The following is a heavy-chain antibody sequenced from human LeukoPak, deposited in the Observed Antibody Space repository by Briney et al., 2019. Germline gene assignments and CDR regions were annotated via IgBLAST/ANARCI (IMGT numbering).Heavy chain of an antibody. CDR3: ARDYVRAFDI. D-gene: IGHD2-8*01. CDR1: GGSISSYY. J-gene: IGHJ3*02. Sequence: SETLSLTCTVSGGSISSYYWSWIRQPPGKGLEWIGYIYYSGSTNYNPSLKSRVTTSVDTSKNQFSLKLSSVTAADTAVYYCARDYVRAFDIWGQGTMVTVSS. CDR2: IYYSGST. V-gene: IGHV4-59*01.